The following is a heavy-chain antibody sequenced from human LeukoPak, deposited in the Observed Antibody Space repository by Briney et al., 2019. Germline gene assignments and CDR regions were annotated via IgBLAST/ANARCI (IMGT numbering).Heavy chain of an antibody. CDR1: GFTFSSYG. CDR3: AKPRHICSSTGCYFFDY. V-gene: IGHV3-30*18. D-gene: IGHD2-2*01. CDR2: ISYDGSNK. Sequence: GGSLRLSCAASGFTFSSYGMHWVRQAPGKGLEWVAVISYDGSNKYYADSVKGRFTISRDNSKNTLYLQMNSLRAEDTAVYYCAKPRHICSSTGCYFFDYWGQGTLVTVSS. J-gene: IGHJ4*02.